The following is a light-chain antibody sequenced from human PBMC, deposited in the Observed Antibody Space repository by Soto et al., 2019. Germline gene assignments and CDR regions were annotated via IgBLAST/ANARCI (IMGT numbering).Light chain of an antibody. CDR1: QSVSSNY. J-gene: IGKJ1*01. CDR3: QQYGGLPRT. CDR2: GAS. Sequence: EIVLTHSPGTVSLSPGERATLSCRASQSVSSNYLAWYQQKPGQAPRLLIYGASSRATGIPDRFSGSGSGTDFTLTISRLEPEDFAVYYGQQYGGLPRTFGQGTKVEIK. V-gene: IGKV3-20*01.